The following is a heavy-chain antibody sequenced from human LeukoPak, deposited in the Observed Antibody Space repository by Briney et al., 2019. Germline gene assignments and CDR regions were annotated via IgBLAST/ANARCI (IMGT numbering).Heavy chain of an antibody. V-gene: IGHV4-59*01. CDR1: GGSISSYY. CDR3: ARGSEDFWRERNNYWFDP. Sequence: SETLSLTCTVSGGSISSYYWSWIRQPPGKGLEWIGYIYYSGSTNYNPSLKSRVTISVDTSKNQFSLKLSSVTAADTAVYYCARGSEDFWRERNNYWFDPWGQGTLVTVSS. J-gene: IGHJ5*02. D-gene: IGHD3-3*01. CDR2: IYYSGST.